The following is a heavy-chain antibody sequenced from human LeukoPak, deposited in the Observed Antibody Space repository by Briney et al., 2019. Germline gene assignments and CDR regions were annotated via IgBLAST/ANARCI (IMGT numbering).Heavy chain of an antibody. CDR2: ISGSGGST. V-gene: IGHV3-23*01. CDR1: GFTFSSYA. J-gene: IGHJ4*02. D-gene: IGHD2-2*01. CDR3: AKDEFPREVPAADFDY. Sequence: GGSLRLSCAASGFTFSSYAMSWVRQAPGKGLEWVSAISGSGGSTYYADSVKGRFTISRDNSKNTLYLQMNSLRAEDTAVYYCAKDEFPREVPAADFDYWGQGTLVTVSS.